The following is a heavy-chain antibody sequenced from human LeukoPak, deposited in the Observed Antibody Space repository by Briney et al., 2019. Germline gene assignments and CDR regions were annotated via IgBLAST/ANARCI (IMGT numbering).Heavy chain of an antibody. D-gene: IGHD3-22*01. V-gene: IGHV3-49*04. J-gene: IGHJ6*03. Sequence: GGSLRLSCTASGFTFGDYAMSWVRQAPGKGLEWVGFIRSKAYGGTTEYAASVKGRFTIPRDDSKSIAYLQMNSLKTEDTAVYYCTVLNYYDSSGYSPYYYYYYMDVWGKGTTVTVSS. CDR2: IRSKAYGGTT. CDR1: GFTFGDYA. CDR3: TVLNYYDSSGYSPYYYYYYMDV.